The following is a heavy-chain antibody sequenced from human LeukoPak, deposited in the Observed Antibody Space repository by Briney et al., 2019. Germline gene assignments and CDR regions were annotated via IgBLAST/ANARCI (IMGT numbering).Heavy chain of an antibody. CDR3: ARDGVGADPGDAFDI. Sequence: GGSLRLSCAASGFTFSGASMNWVRQAPGKGLEWILYISISGDIVYYADSVKGRFTISRDNAKNSLWLQMNSLRAEDTAVYYCARDGVGADPGDAFDIWGQGTMVTVSS. D-gene: IGHD1-26*01. J-gene: IGHJ3*02. CDR2: ISISGDIV. CDR1: GFTFSGAS. V-gene: IGHV3-48*01.